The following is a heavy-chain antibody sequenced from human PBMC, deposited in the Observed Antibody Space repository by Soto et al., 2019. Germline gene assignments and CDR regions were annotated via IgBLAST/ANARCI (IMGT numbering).Heavy chain of an antibody. D-gene: IGHD3-3*01. J-gene: IGHJ6*02. CDR1: GGSISSGGCY. CDR3: ARDSAPPYYDFWSGSYYGMDV. Sequence: PSETLSLTCTVSGGSISSGGCYWSWIRQHPGKGLEWIGYIYYSGSTYYNPSLKSRVTISVDTSKNQFSLKLSSVTAADTAVYYCARDSAPPYYDFWSGSYYGMDVWGQGTTVTVYS. CDR2: IYYSGST. V-gene: IGHV4-31*03.